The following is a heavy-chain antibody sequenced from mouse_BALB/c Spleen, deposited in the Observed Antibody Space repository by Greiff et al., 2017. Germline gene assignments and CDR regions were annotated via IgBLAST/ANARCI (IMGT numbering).Heavy chain of an antibody. CDR3: ARAGDYDDGYAMDD. CDR2: ISYDGSN. D-gene: IGHD2-4*01. Sequence: EVKLMASGPGLVKPSQSLSLTCSVTGYSITSGYYWNWFRQFPGNKLEWMGYISYDGSNNYNPSLKNRISITRDTSKNQFFLKLNSVTTEDTATYYCARAGDYDDGYAMDDWGQGTSGTVSS. J-gene: IGHJ4*01. V-gene: IGHV3-6*02. CDR1: GYSITSGYY.